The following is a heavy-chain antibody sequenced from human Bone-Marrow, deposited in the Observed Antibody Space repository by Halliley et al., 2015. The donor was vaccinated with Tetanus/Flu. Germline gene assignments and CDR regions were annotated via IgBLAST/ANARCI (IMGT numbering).Heavy chain of an antibody. CDR3: AASSAVAGIGALDF. V-gene: IGHV3-23*01. D-gene: IGHD6-19*01. CDR2: CSGTHT. Sequence: SLRLSCAASGFTFSTYVMHWVRQAPGKGLEWVSCSGTHTYYADSVTGRFTLSRDNSKNTLSMDLNSLRAEDTAVDYCAASSAVAGIGALDFWVRGILVAVSS. J-gene: IGHJ4*02. CDR1: GFTFSTYV.